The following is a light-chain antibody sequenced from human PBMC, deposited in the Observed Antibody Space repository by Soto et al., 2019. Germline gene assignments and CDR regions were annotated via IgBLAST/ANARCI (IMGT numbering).Light chain of an antibody. J-gene: IGKJ1*01. Sequence: EIVMTPSPPTLSVSRGDRASLYCMASERVSNKLAWHQQKPGQAPRLVIFGASTRATGIPARFSGSASGTEFTLTLRSLHSEDFAVYYCQQYTNWPPWTFGQGTKVDI. CDR1: ERVSNK. CDR2: GAS. V-gene: IGKV3-15*01. CDR3: QQYTNWPPWT.